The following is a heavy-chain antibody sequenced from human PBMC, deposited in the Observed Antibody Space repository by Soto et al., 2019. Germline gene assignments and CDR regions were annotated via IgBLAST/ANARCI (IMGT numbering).Heavy chain of an antibody. CDR1: GYTFTAYG. V-gene: IGHV1-18*01. Sequence: QVLLVQSGPEVKMPGASVKVSCKTSGYTFTAYGLAWLRQAPGQRPEWMGWVGTNNADTNYAPRLQGRVTMTTDKSTTTTYMELRSLRYDDTAVYYCARDLNTDPSAYYSLAYWGQGTLVTVSS. CDR2: VGTNNADT. CDR3: ARDLNTDPSAYYSLAY. J-gene: IGHJ4*02. D-gene: IGHD3-22*01.